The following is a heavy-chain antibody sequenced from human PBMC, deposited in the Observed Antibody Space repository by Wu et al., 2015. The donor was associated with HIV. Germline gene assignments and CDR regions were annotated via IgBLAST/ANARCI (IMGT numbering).Heavy chain of an antibody. D-gene: IGHD5-18*01. J-gene: IGHJ4*02. CDR3: AGGGGRTSMDPFDF. CDR1: GGTFSSYA. Sequence: QVQLVQSGAEVKKPGSSVKVSCKASGGTFSSYAISWVRQAPGQGLEWMGGIIPMYGTADYAHKFQGRVTITADVSTSTAYMDVSSLRSADTAVYYCAGGGGRTSMDPFDFWGQGTLVTVSS. V-gene: IGHV1-69*12. CDR2: IIPMYGTA.